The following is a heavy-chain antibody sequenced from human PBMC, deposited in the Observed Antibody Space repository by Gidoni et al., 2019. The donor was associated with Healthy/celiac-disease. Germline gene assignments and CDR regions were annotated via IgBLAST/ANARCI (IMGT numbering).Heavy chain of an antibody. CDR3: ARGLRVAGRGYNWFDP. J-gene: IGHJ5*02. CDR1: GGSFSGYY. V-gene: IGHV4-34*01. Sequence: QVQLQPWGAGLLKPSETLSLTCAVYGGSFSGYYWSWIRQPPGKGLEWIGEINHSGSTNYNPSIKSRVTISVDTSKNQCSLKLSSVTAADTAVYYCARGLRVAGRGYNWFDPWGQGTLVTVSS. CDR2: INHSGST. D-gene: IGHD6-19*01.